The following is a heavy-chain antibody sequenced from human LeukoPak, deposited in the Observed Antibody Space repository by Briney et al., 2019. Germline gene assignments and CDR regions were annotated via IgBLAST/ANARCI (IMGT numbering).Heavy chain of an antibody. CDR3: ARGPDYDYVWGSYRRFDY. CDR2: IIPIFGTA. V-gene: IGHV1-69*13. Sequence: GASVKVSCKASGGTFSSYAISWVRQAPGQGLEWMGGIIPIFGTANYAQKFQGRVTITADESTSTAYMELSSLRSEDTAVYYCARGPDYDYVWGSYRRFDYWGQGTLVTVSS. J-gene: IGHJ4*02. CDR1: GGTFSSYA. D-gene: IGHD3-16*02.